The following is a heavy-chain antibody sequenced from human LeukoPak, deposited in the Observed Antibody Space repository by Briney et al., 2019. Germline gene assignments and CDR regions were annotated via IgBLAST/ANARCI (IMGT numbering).Heavy chain of an antibody. V-gene: IGHV1-2*04. D-gene: IGHD1-26*01. CDR2: INPNSGDT. CDR1: GYTFTEYY. J-gene: IGHJ4*02. CDR3: ASDGSRSPLYYFDY. Sequence: ASVKVSCKASGYTFTEYYIHWVRQAPGQGLEWMGWINPNSGDTNYAQNFQGWVTMTRATSISTAYMELSRLTSDDTAVYYCASDGSRSPLYYFDYWGQGTPVTISS.